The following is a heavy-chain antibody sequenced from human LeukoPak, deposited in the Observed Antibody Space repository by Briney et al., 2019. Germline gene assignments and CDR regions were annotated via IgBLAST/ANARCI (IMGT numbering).Heavy chain of an antibody. CDR2: IYWDGDE. Sequence: SGPTLVKPTQTLTLTFTFSGFSLSSSGECVGWIRQPPGQALEWIALIYWDGDERYSPSLKSRLTITKDTSKNQVVLTLTNMGPLDAATYFCAHRSGGPFFDPWGQGALVTVSS. J-gene: IGHJ5*02. CDR1: GFSLSSSGEC. D-gene: IGHD2-15*01. V-gene: IGHV2-5*02. CDR3: AHRSGGPFFDP.